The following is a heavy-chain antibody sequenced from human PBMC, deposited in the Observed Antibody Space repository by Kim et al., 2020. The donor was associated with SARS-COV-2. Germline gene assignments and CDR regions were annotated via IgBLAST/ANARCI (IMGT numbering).Heavy chain of an antibody. D-gene: IGHD3-22*01. CDR3: AKAHDPYYDSSAY. Sequence: YADSVKGRFTISRDNSKNSLYLQMNSLRTEDTALYYCAKAHDPYYDSSAYWGQGTLVTVSS. J-gene: IGHJ4*02. V-gene: IGHV3-43*01.